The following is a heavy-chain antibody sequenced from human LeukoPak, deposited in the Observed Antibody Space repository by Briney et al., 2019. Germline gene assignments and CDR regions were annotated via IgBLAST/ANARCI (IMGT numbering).Heavy chain of an antibody. V-gene: IGHV3-23*01. Sequence: GGSLRLSCAASGFTFSSYAMSWVRQAPGKGLEWVSAISGSGGSTYYADSVKGRFTISRVNSKNTLYLQMNSLRAEDTAVYYCAKAGYSSSSQKTFYYWGQGTLVTVSS. J-gene: IGHJ4*02. CDR2: ISGSGGST. D-gene: IGHD6-13*01. CDR1: GFTFSSYA. CDR3: AKAGYSSSSQKTFYY.